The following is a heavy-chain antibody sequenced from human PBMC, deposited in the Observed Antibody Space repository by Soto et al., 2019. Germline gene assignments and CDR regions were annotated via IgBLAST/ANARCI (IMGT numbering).Heavy chain of an antibody. J-gene: IGHJ4*02. CDR1: GGTFSSYA. CDR3: AMYYYDSSGYYSDFDY. D-gene: IGHD3-22*01. V-gene: IGHV1-69*13. CDR2: IIPIFGTA. Sequence: SVKVSCKASGGTFSSYAISWVRQAPGQGLEWMGGIIPIFGTANYAQKFQGRVTITADESTSTAYMELSSLRSEDTAVYYCAMYYYDSSGYYSDFDYWGQGTLVTVSS.